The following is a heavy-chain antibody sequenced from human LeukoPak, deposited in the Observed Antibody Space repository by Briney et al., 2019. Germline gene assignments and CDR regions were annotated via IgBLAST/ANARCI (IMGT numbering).Heavy chain of an antibody. Sequence: PGRSLRLPCAASGFTFSSYAMHWVRQAPGKGLEWVAVISYDGSNKYYADSVKGRFTISRDNSKNTLYLQMNSLRAEDTAVYYCARDPSYSSSSFYFDYWGQGTLVTVSS. V-gene: IGHV3-30-3*01. J-gene: IGHJ4*02. CDR3: ARDPSYSSSSFYFDY. CDR1: GFTFSSYA. D-gene: IGHD6-6*01. CDR2: ISYDGSNK.